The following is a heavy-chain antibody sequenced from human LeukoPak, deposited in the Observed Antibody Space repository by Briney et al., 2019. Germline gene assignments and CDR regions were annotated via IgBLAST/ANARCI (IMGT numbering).Heavy chain of an antibody. V-gene: IGHV4-34*01. J-gene: IGHJ4*02. CDR1: GFTFADYA. CDR2: IHHDGRI. Sequence: GSLRLSCAASGFTFADYAMHWVRQPPGKGLEWIGEIHHDGRINYNPSLKSRVTLSVDKSKNQFSLRLNSVTAADTAMYYCARSHDHLWGNYPDYWGQGTLVTVSS. CDR3: ARSHDHLWGNYPDY. D-gene: IGHD3-16*02.